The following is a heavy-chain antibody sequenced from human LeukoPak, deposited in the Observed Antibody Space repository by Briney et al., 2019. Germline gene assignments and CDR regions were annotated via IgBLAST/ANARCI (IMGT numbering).Heavy chain of an antibody. CDR3: AKDGVATRPFDY. J-gene: IGHJ4*02. CDR2: ISGSGDTT. CDR1: GFTFSNNG. D-gene: IGHD5-12*01. Sequence: GGSLRLSCAASGFTFSNNGMTWVRQAPGKGLEWVSGISGSGDTTYDADSVKGRFTISRDNSKNTLYLQMNSLRAEDTAVYYCAKDGVATRPFDYWGQGTLVTVSS. V-gene: IGHV3-23*01.